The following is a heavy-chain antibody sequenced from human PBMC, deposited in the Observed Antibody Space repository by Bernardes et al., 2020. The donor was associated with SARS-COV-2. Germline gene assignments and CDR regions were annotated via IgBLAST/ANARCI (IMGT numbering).Heavy chain of an antibody. CDR1: GFTFSSYW. J-gene: IGHJ6*02. V-gene: IGHV3-7*03. Sequence: GGSLRLSCAASGFTFSSYWMSWVRQAPGKGLEWVANIKQDGSEKYYVDSVKGRFTISRDNAKNSLYLQMNSLRAEDTAVYYCARDIWSGTTLDNNYYYYGMDVWGQGTTVTVSS. CDR2: IKQDGSEK. CDR3: ARDIWSGTTLDNNYYYYGMDV. D-gene: IGHD4-17*01.